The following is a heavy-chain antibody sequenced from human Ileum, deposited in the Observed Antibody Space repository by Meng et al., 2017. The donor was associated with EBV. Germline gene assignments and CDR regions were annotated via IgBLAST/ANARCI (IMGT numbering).Heavy chain of an antibody. D-gene: IGHD1-26*01. Sequence: QVQRQQSGPGLVRPSETPSLTCTVSGASVTSSGYYWSWLRQSPGKGLEWLGYVNYNGDSTYNPSLKSRVTIFIDTSKKQFYLNLTSATAADTAIYYCARDLRVGGAFDYWGQGTLVTVSS. V-gene: IGHV4-61*08. J-gene: IGHJ4*02. CDR2: VNYNGDS. CDR3: ARDLRVGGAFDY. CDR1: GASVTSSGYY.